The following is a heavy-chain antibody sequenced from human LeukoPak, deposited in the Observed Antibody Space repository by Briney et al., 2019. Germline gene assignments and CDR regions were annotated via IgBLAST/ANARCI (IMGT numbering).Heavy chain of an antibody. Sequence: SVKVSCKASGGTLSSYAISWVRQAPGQGLEWMGGIIPIFGTANYAQKFQGRVTITADESTSTAYMELSSLRSEDTAVYYCARATAMAQYYYYYGMDVWGKGTTVTVSS. V-gene: IGHV1-69*13. CDR2: IIPIFGTA. J-gene: IGHJ6*04. D-gene: IGHD5-18*01. CDR1: GGTLSSYA. CDR3: ARATAMAQYYYYYGMDV.